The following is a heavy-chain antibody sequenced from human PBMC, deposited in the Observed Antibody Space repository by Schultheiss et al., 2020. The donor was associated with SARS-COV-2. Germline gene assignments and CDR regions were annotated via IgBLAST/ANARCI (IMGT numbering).Heavy chain of an antibody. CDR2: INPNSGGT. V-gene: IGHV1-2*02. D-gene: IGHD4-17*01. CDR3: ARGAVTTKRDYYYGMDV. J-gene: IGHJ6*02. Sequence: ASVKVSCKASGYTFTGYYMHWVRQAPGQGLEWMGWINPNSGGTNYAQKFQGRVTMTRDTSTSTAYMELSRLRSDDTAVYYCARGAVTTKRDYYYGMDVWGQGTTVTVSS. CDR1: GYTFTGYY.